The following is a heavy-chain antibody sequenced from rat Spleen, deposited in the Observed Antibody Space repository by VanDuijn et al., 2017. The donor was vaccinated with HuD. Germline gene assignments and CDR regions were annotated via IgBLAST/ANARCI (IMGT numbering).Heavy chain of an antibody. V-gene: IGHV5-17*01. CDR3: AKDLDYGPDY. CDR1: GFSFGDYA. CDR2: INYDGRST. Sequence: EVQLVESGGGLVQPGRSLKFSCAASGFSFGDYAMAWVRQAPKKGLEWVATINYDGRSTFYRDSVRDRFTISRDNAKSTLFLQMDSLRSEDTATYYCAKDLDYGPDYWGQGVMVTVSS. D-gene: IGHD1-11*01. J-gene: IGHJ2*01.